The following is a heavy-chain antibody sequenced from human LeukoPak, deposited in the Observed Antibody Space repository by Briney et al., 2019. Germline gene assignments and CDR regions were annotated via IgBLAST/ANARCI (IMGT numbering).Heavy chain of an antibody. V-gene: IGHV5-51*01. CDR3: ARRLPSLHAFDI. Sequence: GESLQISCKASGHSFTSYWIGWVRHMPGKGLEWMGIIYPGDSDTRYSPSFQGQVTISTDKSISTAYLQWSSLKASDTAMYYCARRLPSLHAFDIWGQGTMVNVSS. CDR1: GHSFTSYW. CDR2: IYPGDSDT. J-gene: IGHJ3*02.